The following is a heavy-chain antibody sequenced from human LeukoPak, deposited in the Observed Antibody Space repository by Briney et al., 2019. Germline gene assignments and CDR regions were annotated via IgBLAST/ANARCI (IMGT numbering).Heavy chain of an antibody. CDR3: AELGITMIGGV. CDR1: GFTFSSYA. J-gene: IGHJ6*04. V-gene: IGHV3-30*04. Sequence: GGSLRLSCAASGFTFSSYAMHWVRQAPGKGLEWVAVISYDGSNKYYADSVKGRFTISRDSAKNSLYLQMNSLRAEDTAVYYCAELGITMIGGVWGKGTTVTISS. CDR2: ISYDGSNK. D-gene: IGHD3-10*02.